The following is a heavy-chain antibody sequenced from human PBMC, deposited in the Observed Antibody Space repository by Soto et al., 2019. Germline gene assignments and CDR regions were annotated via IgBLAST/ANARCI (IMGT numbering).Heavy chain of an antibody. Sequence: GESLKISCSASGYSFTSYWIAWVRQTPGKGLEWMGIIYPDDSDTRYSPSFQGQVTISADKSITTAYLQWSSMKPSDSAIYYCARGGVAARTFDYWGQGTPVTSPQ. D-gene: IGHD6-6*01. CDR1: GYSFTSYW. CDR3: ARGGVAARTFDY. V-gene: IGHV5-51*01. J-gene: IGHJ4*02. CDR2: IYPDDSDT.